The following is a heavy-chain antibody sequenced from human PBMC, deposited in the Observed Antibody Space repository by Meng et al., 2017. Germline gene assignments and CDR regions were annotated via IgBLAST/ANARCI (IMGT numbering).Heavy chain of an antibody. D-gene: IGHD4-17*01. V-gene: IGHV3-30*04. CDR2: ISYDGSNK. Sequence: QVELGGSGGVVVQPGRSLRLSCAASGFTFSNYAMYWVRQAPGKGLEWVALISYDGSNKYYADSVKGRFSISRDNSKNTLYLQMNSLRADDMAVYYCARSIYGDYGNYFDFWGQGTLVTVSS. J-gene: IGHJ4*02. CDR1: GFTFSNYA. CDR3: ARSIYGDYGNYFDF.